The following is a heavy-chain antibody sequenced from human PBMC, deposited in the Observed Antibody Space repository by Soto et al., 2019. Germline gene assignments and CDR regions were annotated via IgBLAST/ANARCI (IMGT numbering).Heavy chain of an antibody. CDR1: GYTFTSYD. CDR3: ARATSRAARRKWYFDL. Sequence: QVQLVQSGAEVKKPGASVKVSCKASGYTFTSYDINWVRQATGQGLEWMGWMNPNSGNTGYAQKFQGRVTMTRNTXIXKAYMELSSLRSEDTAVYYCARATSRAARRKWYFDLWGRGTLVTVSS. J-gene: IGHJ2*01. CDR2: MNPNSGNT. D-gene: IGHD6-6*01. V-gene: IGHV1-8*01.